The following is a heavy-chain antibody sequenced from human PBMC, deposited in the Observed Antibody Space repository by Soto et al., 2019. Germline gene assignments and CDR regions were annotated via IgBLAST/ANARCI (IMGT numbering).Heavy chain of an antibody. Sequence: QVQLVQSGAEVKKPGASVKVSCKASGYTFTGYYMHWVRQAPGQGLEWMGWINPNSGGTNYAQKFQGRVTMPRDTSISTAYMELSRLRSDDTAVYYCAREESSSSAIHGMDVWGQGTTVTVSS. V-gene: IGHV1-2*02. D-gene: IGHD6-6*01. J-gene: IGHJ6*02. CDR2: INPNSGGT. CDR1: GYTFTGYY. CDR3: AREESSSSAIHGMDV.